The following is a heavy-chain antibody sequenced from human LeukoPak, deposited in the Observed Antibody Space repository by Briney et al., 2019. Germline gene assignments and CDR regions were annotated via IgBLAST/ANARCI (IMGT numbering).Heavy chain of an antibody. CDR1: GYIFTNYW. Sequence: GESLKISCRVSGYIFTNYWIGWVRQMPGKVLESMGIIYPADSDTTDSPSFQGQVTISADMSIDTVYLQWSSLKASDTAIYYCARQSRDGSKTRGYYFDYWGQGTLVTVSS. CDR3: ARQSRDGSKTRGYYFDY. J-gene: IGHJ4*02. D-gene: IGHD3-10*01. V-gene: IGHV5-51*01. CDR2: IYPADSDT.